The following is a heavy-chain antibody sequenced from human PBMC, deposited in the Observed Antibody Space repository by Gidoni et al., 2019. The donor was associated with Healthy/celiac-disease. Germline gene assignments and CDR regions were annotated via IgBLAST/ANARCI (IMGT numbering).Heavy chain of an antibody. CDR1: GFTVSSNY. V-gene: IGHV3-53*01. CDR2: IYSGGST. CDR3: AVRGLWLHM. Sequence: EVQLVESGGGLIQPGGSLRLSCAASGFTVSSNYMSWVRQAPGKGLEWVSVIYSGGSTYYEDSVKSRFTIYRDKSKNTLYLQMNSRRAEDTAVYYCAVRGLWLHMWGQGTLVTVSS. D-gene: IGHD5-18*01. J-gene: IGHJ4*02.